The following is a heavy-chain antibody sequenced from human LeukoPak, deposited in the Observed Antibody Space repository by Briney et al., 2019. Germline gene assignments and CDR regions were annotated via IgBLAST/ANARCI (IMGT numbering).Heavy chain of an antibody. D-gene: IGHD1-26*01. CDR2: VYYTGST. Sequence: PSETLSLTCTVSGGSISSYYWNWIRQPPGKGLEWIGYVYYTGSTNYNPSLKSRVTMSVDTSKNQFSLKLSSVTAADTAVYYCAREISSGSYPYVYYYYYMDVWGKGTTVTVSS. CDR1: GGSISSYY. CDR3: AREISSGSYPYVYYYYYMDV. V-gene: IGHV4-59*12. J-gene: IGHJ6*03.